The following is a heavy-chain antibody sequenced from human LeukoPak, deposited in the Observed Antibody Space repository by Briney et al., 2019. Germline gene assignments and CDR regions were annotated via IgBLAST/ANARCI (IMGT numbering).Heavy chain of an antibody. D-gene: IGHD3-9*01. V-gene: IGHV3-66*01. CDR2: IYSGGST. CDR1: GFTVSSNY. J-gene: IGHJ4*02. CDR3: ARDGRYFDWLFAFDY. Sequence: GGSLRLSCAASGFTVSSNYMSWVRQAPGKGLEWVSVIYSGGSTYYADSVKGRFTISRDNSKKTLELQMNSMRAEDTAVYYCARDGRYFDWLFAFDYCGQGALLTVSS.